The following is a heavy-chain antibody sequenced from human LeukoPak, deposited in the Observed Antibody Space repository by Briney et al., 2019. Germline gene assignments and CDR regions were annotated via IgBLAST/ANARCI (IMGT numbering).Heavy chain of an antibody. V-gene: IGHV1-69*13. CDR1: GGTFSSYA. CDR2: IIPIFGTA. CDR3: ARDPPTRLKAPRFDY. J-gene: IGHJ4*02. Sequence: ASVKVSCTASGGTFSSYAISWVRQAPGQGLEWMGGIIPIFGTANYAQKFQGRVTITADESTSTAYMELSSLRSEDTAVYYCARDPPTRLKAPRFDYWGQGTLVTVSS. D-gene: IGHD3-22*01.